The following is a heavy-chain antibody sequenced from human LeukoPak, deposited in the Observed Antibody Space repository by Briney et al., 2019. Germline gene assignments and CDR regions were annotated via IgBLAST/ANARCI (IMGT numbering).Heavy chain of an antibody. CDR1: GGTFSSYA. CDR2: IIPILGIA. V-gene: IGHV1-69*04. Sequence: GASVKVSCKASGGTFSSYAISWVRQAPGQGLEWMGRIIPILGIANYAQKFQGRVTITADKSTSTAYMELSSLRSEDTAVYYCARVRVGATYLDYWGQGTLVTVSS. J-gene: IGHJ4*02. CDR3: ARVRVGATYLDY. D-gene: IGHD1-26*01.